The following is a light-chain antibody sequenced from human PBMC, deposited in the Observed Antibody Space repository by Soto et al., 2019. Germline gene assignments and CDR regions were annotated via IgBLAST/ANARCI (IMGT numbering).Light chain of an antibody. Sequence: QSVLTQPASVSGSPGQSITISCTGTSSDVGRYDYVSWYQLHPGKAPKLMVFEVSNRPSGVSYRFSGSKSGNTASLTISGLQADDEADYSCSSYSISTAYLFGTGTKVTV. CDR2: EVS. V-gene: IGLV2-14*01. CDR3: SSYSISTAYL. J-gene: IGLJ1*01. CDR1: SSDVGRYDY.